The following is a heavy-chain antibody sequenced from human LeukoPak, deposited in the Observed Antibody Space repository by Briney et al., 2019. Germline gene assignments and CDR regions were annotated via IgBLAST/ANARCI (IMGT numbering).Heavy chain of an antibody. Sequence: GGSLRLSCAASGFTFSSFWMSWVRQAPGKGPEWVANIQQDGSEKYYVDSVKGRFTISRDNAKNSLSLQMNSLRAEDTAVYYCARGRRSDSSGPPYFDYWGQGTLVTVSS. CDR1: GFTFSSFW. CDR3: ARGRRSDSSGPPYFDY. CDR2: IQQDGSEK. J-gene: IGHJ4*02. V-gene: IGHV3-7*01. D-gene: IGHD6-19*01.